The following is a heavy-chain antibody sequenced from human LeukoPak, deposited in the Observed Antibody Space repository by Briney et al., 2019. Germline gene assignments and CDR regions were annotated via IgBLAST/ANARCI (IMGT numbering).Heavy chain of an antibody. D-gene: IGHD5-24*01. CDR2: IIPIFGTA. V-gene: IGHV1-69*13. CDR3: ARVEMATTLGIDY. Sequence: SVKVPCKASGGTFSSYAISWVRQAPGQGLEWMGGIIPIFGTANYAQKFQGRVTITADESTSTAYMELSSLRSEDTAVYYCARVEMATTLGIDYWGQGTLVTVSS. CDR1: GGTFSSYA. J-gene: IGHJ4*02.